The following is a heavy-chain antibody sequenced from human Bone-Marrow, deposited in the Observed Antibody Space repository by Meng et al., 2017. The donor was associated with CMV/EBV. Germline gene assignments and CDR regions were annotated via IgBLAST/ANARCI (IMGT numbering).Heavy chain of an antibody. CDR3: TRIGF. CDR2: ISSKANSYAT. CDR1: GFTFSGSA. J-gene: IGHJ4*02. V-gene: IGHV3-73*01. Sequence: GESLKISCAASGFTFSGSAMHWVRQASGKGLEWVGRISSKANSYATAYAAGVKGRFTISRDDSKNTASLQMSSLKTEDTAVDYCTRIGFWGQGTLVTVSS.